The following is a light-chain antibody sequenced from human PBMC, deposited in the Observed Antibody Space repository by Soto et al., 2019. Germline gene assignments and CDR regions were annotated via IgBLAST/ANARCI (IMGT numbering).Light chain of an antibody. CDR1: QSVNNN. CDR2: GAS. J-gene: IGKJ1*01. Sequence: ETLSTHSPATLSVSPGERATLSCRASQSVNNNLAWYQQKLGQAPRVLIYGASTRATGIPARFTGSGSGTEFILTITSLQSEDSAVYYCQEYNTWPWTFGQGTKVDIK. V-gene: IGKV3-15*01. CDR3: QEYNTWPWT.